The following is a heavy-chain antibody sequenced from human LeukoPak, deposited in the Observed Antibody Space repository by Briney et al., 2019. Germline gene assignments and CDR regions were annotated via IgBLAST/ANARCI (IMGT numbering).Heavy chain of an antibody. CDR3: VRRDTGWNYFDY. CDR2: IYYTGKN. V-gene: IGHV4-59*08. CDR1: GGSINSHY. Sequence: SETLSLTCAVSGGSINSHYWGWIRQPPGKGLQWIGDIYYTGKNNCNPSLKSRVTISLDTSKDHLSLNLTSVLAADTAIYYCVRRDTGWNYFDYWGQGILVTVSP. D-gene: IGHD6-19*01. J-gene: IGHJ4*02.